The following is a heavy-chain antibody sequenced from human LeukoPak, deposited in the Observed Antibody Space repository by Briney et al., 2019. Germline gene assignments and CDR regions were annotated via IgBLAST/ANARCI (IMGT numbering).Heavy chain of an antibody. J-gene: IGHJ3*02. CDR2: IYYSGST. CDR1: GGSISGYY. CDR3: ARALPDIVATHDAFDI. V-gene: IGHV4-59*01. D-gene: IGHD5-12*01. Sequence: SETLSLTCAVYGGSISGYYWSWIRQPPGKGLEWIGYIYYSGSTNYNPSLKSRVTISVDTSKNQFSLKLSSVTAADTAVYYCARALPDIVATHDAFDIWGQGTMVTVSS.